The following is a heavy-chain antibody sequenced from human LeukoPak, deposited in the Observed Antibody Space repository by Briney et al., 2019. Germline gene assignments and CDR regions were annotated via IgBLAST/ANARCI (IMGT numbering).Heavy chain of an antibody. CDR3: ATREYSSSDYFDY. D-gene: IGHD6-6*01. J-gene: IGHJ4*02. CDR1: GFTFSSYA. V-gene: IGHV3-23*01. CDR2: ISGSGGST. Sequence: GGSLRLSCAASGFTFSSYAMSWVRQAPGKGLDWVSAISGSGGSTYYADSVKGRFTISRDNSKNTLYLQMNSLRAEDTAVYYCATREYSSSDYFDYWGQGTLVTVSS.